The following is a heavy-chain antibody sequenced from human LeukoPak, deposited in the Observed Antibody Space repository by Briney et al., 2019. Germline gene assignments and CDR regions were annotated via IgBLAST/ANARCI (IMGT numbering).Heavy chain of an antibody. CDR3: ARGYSYGYIRY. CDR2: IYDGGST. V-gene: IGHV3-66*01. Sequence: GGSLRLSCTASGFTVSSNYMNWVRQAPGKGLEWVSVIYDGGSTDYADSVKGRFTISRDNSKNMLYLQMNSLRAEDTAVYYCARGYSYGYIRYWGQGTLVTVSS. D-gene: IGHD5-18*01. J-gene: IGHJ4*02. CDR1: GFTVSSNY.